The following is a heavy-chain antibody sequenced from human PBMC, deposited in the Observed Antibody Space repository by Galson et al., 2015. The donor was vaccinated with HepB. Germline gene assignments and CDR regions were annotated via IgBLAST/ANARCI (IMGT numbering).Heavy chain of an antibody. CDR3: AKVAGPSHYYFDY. J-gene: IGHJ4*02. CDR2: IIPIFGTA. Sequence: SVKVSCKASGGTFSSYAISWVRQAPGQGLEWMGGIIPIFGTANYAQKFQGRVTITADESTSTAYMELSSLRSEDTAVYYCAKVAGPSHYYFDYWGQGTLVTVSS. CDR1: GGTFSSYA. D-gene: IGHD6-19*01. V-gene: IGHV1-69*13.